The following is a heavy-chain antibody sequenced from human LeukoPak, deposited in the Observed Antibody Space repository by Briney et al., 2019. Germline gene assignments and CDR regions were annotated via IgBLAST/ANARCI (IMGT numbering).Heavy chain of an antibody. V-gene: IGHV1-18*01. Sequence: ASVKVSCKASGYTFTSYGISWARQAPGQGLEWMGWISAYNGNTNYAQKLQGRVTMTTDTSTSTAYMELRSLRSDDTAVYYCARDPSYDILTGYYYYFDYWGQGTLVTVSS. CDR1: GYTFTSYG. CDR3: ARDPSYDILTGYYYYFDY. D-gene: IGHD3-9*01. J-gene: IGHJ4*02. CDR2: ISAYNGNT.